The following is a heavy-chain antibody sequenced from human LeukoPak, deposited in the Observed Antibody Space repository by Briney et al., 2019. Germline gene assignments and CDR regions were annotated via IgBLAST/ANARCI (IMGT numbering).Heavy chain of an antibody. Sequence: GGSLRLACAASGFSFSTYGVHWVRQAPGEGLEWVALISPDGSNEYYADSVKGRFTISRDNSKNTVYLQMNSLRADDTSVYYCARDSSYSFDYWGQGTLVTVSS. CDR1: GFSFSTYG. CDR3: ARDSSYSFDY. J-gene: IGHJ4*02. CDR2: ISPDGSNE. D-gene: IGHD3-10*01. V-gene: IGHV3-30*03.